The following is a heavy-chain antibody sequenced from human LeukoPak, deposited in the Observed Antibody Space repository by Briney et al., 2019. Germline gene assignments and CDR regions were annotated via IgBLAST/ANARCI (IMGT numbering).Heavy chain of an antibody. J-gene: IGHJ3*02. CDR2: INHSGST. CDR3: ARQQKYKKGYSGYGGAFDI. D-gene: IGHD5-12*01. CDR1: GGSFSGYY. Sequence: KPSETLSLTCAVYGGSFSGYYWSWIRQPPGKGLEWIGEINHSGSTNYNPSLKSRVTISVDTSKNQFSLKLSSVTAADTAVYYCARQQKYKKGYSGYGGAFDIWGQGTMVTVSS. V-gene: IGHV4-34*01.